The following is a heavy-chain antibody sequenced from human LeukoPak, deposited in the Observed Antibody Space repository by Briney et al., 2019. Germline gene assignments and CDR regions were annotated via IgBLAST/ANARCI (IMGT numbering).Heavy chain of an antibody. CDR3: IVGAAERSDY. Sequence: PGGSLRLSCAASGFTFSSYAMHWVRQAPGKGLEWVAVISYDGSNKYYADSVKGRFTISRDNSKNTLYLQMNSLRAEDTAVYYCIVGAAERSDYWGQGTLVTVSS. J-gene: IGHJ4*02. V-gene: IGHV3-30*04. CDR1: GFTFSSYA. CDR2: ISYDGSNK. D-gene: IGHD1-26*01.